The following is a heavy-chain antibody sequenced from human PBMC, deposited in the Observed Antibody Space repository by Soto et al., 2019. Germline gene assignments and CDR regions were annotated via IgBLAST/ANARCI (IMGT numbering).Heavy chain of an antibody. CDR2: ISSSGSTI. CDR3: ARLTYYDILTGYYLPFDY. Sequence: GGSLRLSCAASGFTFSSYEMNWVRQAPGKGLEWVSYISSSGSTIYYADSVKGRFTISRDNAKNSLYPQMNSLRAEDTAVYYCARLTYYDILTGYYLPFDYWGQGTLVTVSS. CDR1: GFTFSSYE. V-gene: IGHV3-48*03. D-gene: IGHD3-9*01. J-gene: IGHJ4*02.